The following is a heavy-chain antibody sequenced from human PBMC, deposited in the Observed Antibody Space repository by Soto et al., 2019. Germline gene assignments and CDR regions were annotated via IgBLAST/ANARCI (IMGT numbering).Heavy chain of an antibody. CDR3: ARTGEDDYGDNHYGMRV. CDR1: GFTFSTYW. J-gene: IGHJ6*02. Sequence: EVQLVESGGGLVQPGGSLRLSCSGSGFTFSTYWMHWVRQAPGRGLVWVSRINSDGSSSTYADYVQGRFTISRDNAKNTLYLQMNSLRAEDTAVYFCARTGEDDYGDNHYGMRVWGHGTTVTGSS. D-gene: IGHD4-17*01. CDR2: INSDGSSS. V-gene: IGHV3-74*01.